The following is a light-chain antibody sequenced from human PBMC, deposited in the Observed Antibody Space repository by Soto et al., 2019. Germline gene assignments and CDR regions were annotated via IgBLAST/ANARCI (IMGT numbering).Light chain of an antibody. V-gene: IGLV2-14*01. CDR2: QVT. CDR1: SSDVGIYNY. Sequence: QSALTQPASVSGSPGQPITISCTGTSSDVGIYNYVSWYQQHPGKAPKLMIYQVTNRPSGVSNRFSGSKSGNTASLTISGLQAEDEADYYCSSYTGSTNYVFGTGTKVTVL. CDR3: SSYTGSTNYV. J-gene: IGLJ1*01.